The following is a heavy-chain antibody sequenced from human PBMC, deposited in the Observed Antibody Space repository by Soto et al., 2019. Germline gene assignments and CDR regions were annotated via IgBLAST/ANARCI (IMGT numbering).Heavy chain of an antibody. D-gene: IGHD3-22*01. CDR3: ARGDSSGYYPTDFDY. Sequence: PSETLSLTCTVSGGSISSGGYYWSWIRQHPGKGLEWIGYIYYSGSTYYNPSLKSRVTISVDTSKNQFSLKLSSVTAADTAVYYCARGDSSGYYPTDFDYWGQGTLVTVSS. CDR2: IYYSGST. V-gene: IGHV4-31*03. J-gene: IGHJ4*02. CDR1: GGSISSGGYY.